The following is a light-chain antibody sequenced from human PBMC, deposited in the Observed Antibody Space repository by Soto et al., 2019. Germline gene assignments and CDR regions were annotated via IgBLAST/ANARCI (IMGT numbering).Light chain of an antibody. J-gene: IGKJ2*01. CDR1: QTINNNF. CDR3: QQYGSSPPYT. Sequence: EIVLTQSPGTLSLSPGERATLSCRASQTINNNFLGWYQQKPGQAPRLLIFAASRRATGIPDRFSGSGSRTDFTLTITRLEPEDFGVYYCQQYGSSPPYTFGQGTKLDIK. CDR2: AAS. V-gene: IGKV3-20*01.